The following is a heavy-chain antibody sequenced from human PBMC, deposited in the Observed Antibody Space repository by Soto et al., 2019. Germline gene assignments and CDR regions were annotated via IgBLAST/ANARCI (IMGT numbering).Heavy chain of an antibody. Sequence: SETLSLTCAVYGGSFSGYYWSWIRRPPGKGLEWIGEINHSGSTNYNPSLKSRVTISVDTSKNQFSLKLSSVTAADTAVYYCARGAQNWGYYYYYGMDVWGQGTTVTVSS. D-gene: IGHD7-27*01. CDR1: GGSFSGYY. V-gene: IGHV4-34*01. CDR2: INHSGST. CDR3: ARGAQNWGYYYYYGMDV. J-gene: IGHJ6*02.